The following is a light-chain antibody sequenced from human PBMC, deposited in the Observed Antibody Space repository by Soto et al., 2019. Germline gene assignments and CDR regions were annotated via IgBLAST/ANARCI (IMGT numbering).Light chain of an antibody. V-gene: IGLV2-8*01. CDR1: SSDVGGYKY. CDR2: EVN. J-gene: IGLJ2*01. CDR3: SPSSGINNLGV. Sequence: QSALTQPPSASGSPGQSVTISCTGTSSDVGGYKYVSWYQQHPGKAPKIMIFEVNKRPSGVPDRFSASKSGNTASLTVSALQAADEADYYCSPSSGINNLGVFGGGTKVTVL.